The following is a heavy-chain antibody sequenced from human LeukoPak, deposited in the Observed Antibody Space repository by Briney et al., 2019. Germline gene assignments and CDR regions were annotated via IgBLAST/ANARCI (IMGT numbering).Heavy chain of an antibody. CDR3: ARRRWRGYSGYDSGYYFDY. J-gene: IGHJ4*02. V-gene: IGHV4-38-2*02. Sequence: SETLSLTCTVSGYSISSGYYWGWIRQPPGKGLEWIGSIYHSGSTYYNPSLKSRVTISVDTSKNQFSLKLSSVTAADTAVYYCARRRWRGYSGYDSGYYFDYWGQGTLVTVSS. CDR1: GYSISSGYY. CDR2: IYHSGST. D-gene: IGHD5-12*01.